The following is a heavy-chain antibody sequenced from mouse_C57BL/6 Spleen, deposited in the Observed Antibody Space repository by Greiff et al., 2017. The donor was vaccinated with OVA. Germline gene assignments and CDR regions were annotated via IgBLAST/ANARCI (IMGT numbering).Heavy chain of an antibody. Sequence: VQLQQPGAELVKPGASVKLSCKASGYTFTSYWMQWVKQRPGQGLEWIGEIDPSDSYTNYNPKFTGKATLTVDTSSSTAYMQLSSLTSDYSSVFSCAIRCYYYGGGYWGQGTTLTVSS. CDR1: GYTFTSYW. D-gene: IGHD1-1*01. J-gene: IGHJ2*01. CDR3: AIRCYYYGGGY. V-gene: IGHV1-50*01. CDR2: IDPSDSYT.